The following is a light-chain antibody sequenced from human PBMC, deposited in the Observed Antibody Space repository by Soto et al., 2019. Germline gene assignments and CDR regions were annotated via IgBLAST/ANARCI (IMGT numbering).Light chain of an antibody. V-gene: IGKV1-39*01. Sequence: IQMTQSPSSLSASVGDRVTITCRASQSISSYLNWYQQKPGKAPKLLIYAASSLQSGVPSRFSGSGSGTDFTLTISSLQPEDVATYYCQQSYSTPRTFGQGTKVDIK. J-gene: IGKJ1*01. CDR1: QSISSY. CDR2: AAS. CDR3: QQSYSTPRT.